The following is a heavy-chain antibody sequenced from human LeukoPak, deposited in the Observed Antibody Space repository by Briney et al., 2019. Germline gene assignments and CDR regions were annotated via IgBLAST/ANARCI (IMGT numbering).Heavy chain of an antibody. J-gene: IGHJ4*02. Sequence: SETLSLTCTVSGGSISSSSYYWGWIRQPPGKGLEWIGSIYYSGSTYYNPSLKSRVTISVDTSKNQFSLKLSSVTAADTAVYYCARDLGSSGWYWAYFDYWGQGTLVTVSS. CDR3: ARDLGSSGWYWAYFDY. D-gene: IGHD6-19*01. CDR1: GGSISSSSYY. V-gene: IGHV4-39*02. CDR2: IYYSGST.